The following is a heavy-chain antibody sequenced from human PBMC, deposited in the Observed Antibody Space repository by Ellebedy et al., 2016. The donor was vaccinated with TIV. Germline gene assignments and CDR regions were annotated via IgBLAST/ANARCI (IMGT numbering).Heavy chain of an antibody. CDR3: VRDKDGPGGTIDY. D-gene: IGHD5-24*01. CDR1: GFTFSSYG. J-gene: IGHJ4*02. Sequence: GGSLRLSXAASGFTFSSYGMHWVRQAPGKGLEWVAVIWYDGSNDYYADSVKGRFTISRDNAKNTLYLQMNSLRAEDTAVYYCVRDKDGPGGTIDYWGQGTLVTVSS. V-gene: IGHV3-33*01. CDR2: IWYDGSND.